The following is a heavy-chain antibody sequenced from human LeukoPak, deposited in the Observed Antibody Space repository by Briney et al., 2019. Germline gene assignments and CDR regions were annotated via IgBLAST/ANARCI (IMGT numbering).Heavy chain of an antibody. CDR2: ISGSGGST. CDR3: AKEGGEWEDIVVVPAAMGIAAAGPFDY. CDR1: GFTFSSFA. Sequence: GGSLRLSCAASGFTFSSFAMNWVRQAPGKGLEWVSGISGSGGSTYYADSVKGRFTISRDNFKNTLYLQMNSLRAEDTAVYYCAKEGGEWEDIVVVPAAMGIAAAGPFDYWGQGTLVTVSS. J-gene: IGHJ4*02. V-gene: IGHV3-23*01. D-gene: IGHD2-2*01.